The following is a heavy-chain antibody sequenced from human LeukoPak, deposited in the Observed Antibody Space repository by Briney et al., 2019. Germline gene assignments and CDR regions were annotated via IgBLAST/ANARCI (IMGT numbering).Heavy chain of an antibody. D-gene: IGHD6-13*01. CDR3: ARDPSRSRWGYFDY. CDR2: FSESSGSA. V-gene: IGHV3-23*01. J-gene: IGHJ4*02. CDR1: GFTFSSYA. Sequence: PGGSLRLSCTASGFTFSSYAMSWVRQAPGKGLEWISTFSESSGSAHYADSVKGRFTISRDISKNTLYLQMNSLRAEDTAVYYCARDPSRSRWGYFDYWGQGALVTVSS.